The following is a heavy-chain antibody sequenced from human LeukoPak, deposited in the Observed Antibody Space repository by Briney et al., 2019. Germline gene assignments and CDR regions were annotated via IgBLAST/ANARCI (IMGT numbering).Heavy chain of an antibody. CDR2: ISYDGSNK. CDR3: ARDPRIVVVTSRAFDI. CDR1: GFTFSSYA. V-gene: IGHV3-30-3*01. Sequence: QLGGSLRLSCAASGFTFSSYAMHWVRQAPGKGLEWVAVISYDGSNKYYADSVKGRFTISRDNSKNTLYLQMNSLRAEDTAVYYCARDPRIVVVTSRAFDIWGQGTMVTVSS. J-gene: IGHJ3*02. D-gene: IGHD3-22*01.